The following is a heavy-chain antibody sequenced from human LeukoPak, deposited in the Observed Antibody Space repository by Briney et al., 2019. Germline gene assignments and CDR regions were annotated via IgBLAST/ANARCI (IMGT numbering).Heavy chain of an antibody. CDR2: ISGSGNGFSI. CDR3: VKDFGRILGNPDP. D-gene: IGHD1-26*01. CDR1: GFIFTIYT. V-gene: IGHV3-64D*06. J-gene: IGHJ5*02. Sequence: GGSLRLSCSASGFIFTIYTMYWVRQAPGKGPEYVSTISGSGNGFSIYYEDSVKGRFTISRDDSKSILYLQMNGLRSEDTAVYYCVKDFGRILGNPDPWGQGTLVTVSS.